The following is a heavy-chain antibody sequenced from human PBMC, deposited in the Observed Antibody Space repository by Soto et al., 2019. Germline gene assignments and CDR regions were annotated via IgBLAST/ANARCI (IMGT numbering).Heavy chain of an antibody. CDR2: ISGSGAET. Sequence: GGSLRLSCAASGFTFSSYSLTWVRRAPGKGLEWVSGISGSGAETSYADSVKGRFTISRDNSKNQVVLTMTNMDPVDTATYYSARISIAAAGKPTYYYYYGMDVWGQGTTVTVSS. CDR1: GFTFSSYS. D-gene: IGHD6-13*01. J-gene: IGHJ6*02. V-gene: IGHV3-23*01. CDR3: ARISIAAAGKPTYYYYYGMDV.